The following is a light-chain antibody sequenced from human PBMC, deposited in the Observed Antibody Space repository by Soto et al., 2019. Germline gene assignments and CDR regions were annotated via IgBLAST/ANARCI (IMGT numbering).Light chain of an antibody. V-gene: IGKV1-5*03. CDR1: QTISSW. CDR2: KAS. J-gene: IGKJ1*01. Sequence: DIHMTQSPSTLAGSVGDRVTITCRARQTISSWLAWYQQKPGKAPKLLIYKASTLKSGVPSRFSGSGSGTEFTLTISSLQPDDFAAYYSQPDYRHSEAFGQGTKVDIK. CDR3: QPDYRHSEA.